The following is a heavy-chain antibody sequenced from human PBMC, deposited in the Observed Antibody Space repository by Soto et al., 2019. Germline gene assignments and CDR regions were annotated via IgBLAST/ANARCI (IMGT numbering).Heavy chain of an antibody. CDR2: IYYSGST. CDR1: GGPIRSYY. V-gene: IGHV4-59*01. J-gene: IGHJ4*02. Sequence: QVQLQESGPGLVKPSETLSLNCTVSGGPIRSYYGSWIRQSTGKVLEWIGYIYYSGSTNYNHSLTCRVTISVDTFKNQFSLELSSVAAADTAVYYCARGSSGGPPSLDSWGQGTLVTVSS. CDR3: ARGSSGGPPSLDS. D-gene: IGHD6-19*01.